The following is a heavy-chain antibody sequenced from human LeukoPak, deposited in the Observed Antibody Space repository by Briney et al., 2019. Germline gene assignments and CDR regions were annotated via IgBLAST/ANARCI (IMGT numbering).Heavy chain of an antibody. D-gene: IGHD2-15*01. V-gene: IGHV1-69*05. CDR3: ATMLYCSGGSCYQPGDYYYYYMDV. CDR1: GGTSSSYA. CDR2: IIPIFGTA. Sequence: SVKVSCKASGGTSSSYAISWVRQAPGQGLEWMGGIIPIFGTANYAQKFQGRVTITTDESTSTAYMELSSLRSEDTAVYYCATMLYCSGGSCYQPGDYYYYYMDVWGKGTTVTVSS. J-gene: IGHJ6*03.